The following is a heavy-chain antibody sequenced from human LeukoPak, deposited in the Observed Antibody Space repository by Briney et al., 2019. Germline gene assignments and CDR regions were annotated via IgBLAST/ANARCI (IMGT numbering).Heavy chain of an antibody. CDR1: GGSLRGQH. CDR3: ARAREFSSSSGRAYYFDY. J-gene: IGHJ4*02. V-gene: IGHV4-59*11. D-gene: IGHD6-6*01. CDR2: IFSSGNT. Sequence: SETLSLTCLVSGGSLRGQHWNWIRQPPGKGLEWIGYIFSSGNTNSNPSLRSRLTLLLDASKNQFSLKLSSVTAADTAVYYCARAREFSSSSGRAYYFDYWGQGTLVTVSS.